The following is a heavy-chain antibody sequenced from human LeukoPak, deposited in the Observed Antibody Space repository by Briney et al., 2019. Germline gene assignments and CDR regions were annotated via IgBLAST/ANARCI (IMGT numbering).Heavy chain of an antibody. CDR1: GYTFTTYG. CDR2: ISTYNGNT. Sequence: ASVKVSCTASGYTFTTYGVSWVRQAPGQELEWMGWISTYNGNTKYAQKFQGRVTMTTDTSTRTAYMELRSLRSDDTAIYYCARDLTIVAAGTFGYWGQGTLVTVSS. J-gene: IGHJ4*02. CDR3: ARDLTIVAAGTFGY. D-gene: IGHD6-13*01. V-gene: IGHV1-18*01.